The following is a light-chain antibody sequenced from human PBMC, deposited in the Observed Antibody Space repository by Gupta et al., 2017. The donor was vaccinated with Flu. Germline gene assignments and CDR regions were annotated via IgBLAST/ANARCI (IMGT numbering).Light chain of an antibody. CDR1: SSYIGSNA. CDR3: AAWDDSLNGHYV. V-gene: IGLV1-44*01. CDR2: GSN. J-gene: IGLJ1*01. Sequence: QSVLAQPPSAPGTPRHRVTITCSGSSSYIGSNAVNWYQQVPGTSPKLLIYGSNQRPSGVPDRFAGSKSGTSASLAIRGLQSEDEADYYCAAWDDSLNGHYVFGTGTKVTVL.